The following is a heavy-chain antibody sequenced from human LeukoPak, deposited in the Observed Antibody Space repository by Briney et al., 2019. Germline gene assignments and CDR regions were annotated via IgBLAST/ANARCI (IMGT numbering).Heavy chain of an antibody. D-gene: IGHD3-22*01. Sequence: ASVKVSCKASGYTFTNYGLSWVRQAPGQGLEWMGWISGYNGNTKYVQKFQGRVTMTRNTSISTAYMELSSLRSEDTAVYYCARELASSGSPLDYWGQGTLVTVSS. CDR2: ISGYNGNT. CDR1: GYTFTNYG. CDR3: ARELASSGSPLDY. V-gene: IGHV1-18*01. J-gene: IGHJ4*02.